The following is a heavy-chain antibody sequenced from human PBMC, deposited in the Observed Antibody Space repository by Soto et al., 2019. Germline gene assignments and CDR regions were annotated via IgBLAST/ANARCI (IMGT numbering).Heavy chain of an antibody. CDR2: IIPMFGTA. V-gene: IGHV1-69*01. CDR3: ARSVTAAAGPNDVFDI. J-gene: IGHJ3*02. CDR1: GGTFSSYA. D-gene: IGHD6-13*01. Sequence: QVQLVQSGAEVKKPGSSVKVSCKASGGTFSSYAISWVRQAPGQGLEWMGGIIPMFGTANYAQKFQGRVTINADESTSTDYIELSSLRSEDMAVYYCARSVTAAAGPNDVFDIWVQGTMVTVSS.